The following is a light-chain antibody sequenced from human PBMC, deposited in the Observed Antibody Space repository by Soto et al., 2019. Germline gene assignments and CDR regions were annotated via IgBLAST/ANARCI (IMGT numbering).Light chain of an antibody. Sequence: QSALTQPASVSGSPGQSITISCTGTSSDVGGYNYVSWYQQHPGKAPKVMIYEVSNRPSGVSNRFSGSKSGNTASLTISGLQVEDEADYYCSSFTSSGTRVFGTGTKVTFL. CDR2: EVS. J-gene: IGLJ1*01. CDR1: SSDVGGYNY. CDR3: SSFTSSGTRV. V-gene: IGLV2-14*01.